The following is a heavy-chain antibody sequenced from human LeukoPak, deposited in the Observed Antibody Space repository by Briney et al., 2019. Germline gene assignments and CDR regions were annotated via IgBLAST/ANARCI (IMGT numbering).Heavy chain of an antibody. CDR1: GFTFSSYA. V-gene: IGHV3-30*14. CDR3: ARDQSPGPGIAAAGRQYFQH. D-gene: IGHD6-13*01. CDR2: ISYDGSNK. J-gene: IGHJ1*01. Sequence: GGSLRLSCAASGFTFSSYAMHWVRQAPGKGLEWVAVISYDGSNKYYADSVKGRFTISRDNSKNTLYLQMNSLRAEDTAVYYCARDQSPGPGIAAAGRQYFQHWGQGTLVTVSS.